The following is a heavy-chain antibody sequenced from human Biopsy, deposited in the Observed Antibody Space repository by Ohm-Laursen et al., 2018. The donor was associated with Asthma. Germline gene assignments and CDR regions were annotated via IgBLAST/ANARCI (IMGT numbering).Heavy chain of an antibody. CDR2: IHKNGIG. D-gene: IGHD6-13*01. J-gene: IGHJ3*01. Sequence: GTLSLTCTVSGGSINNFYWGWIRQPPGKGLEWVGSIHKNGIGYYKSSLKSRLTISVDTSKNQFPLKVTSVTAADTAVYYCARQKLAAAEGPFDLWGQGTMVTVSS. CDR1: GGSINNFY. CDR3: ARQKLAAAEGPFDL. V-gene: IGHV4-39*01.